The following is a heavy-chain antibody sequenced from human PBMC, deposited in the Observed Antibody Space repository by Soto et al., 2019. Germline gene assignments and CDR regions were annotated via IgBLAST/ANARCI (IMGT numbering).Heavy chain of an antibody. D-gene: IGHD2-15*01. CDR2: ISYDGSNK. Sequence: QVQLVGSGGGVVQPGRSLRLSCAASGFTFSSYAVHWVRQAPGKGLEWVAVISYDGSNKYYADSVKGRFTISRDNSKNTLYLQMNSLRAEDTAVYYCARDPLPAVVEAATRDYWGQGTLVTVSS. CDR3: ARDPLPAVVEAATRDY. V-gene: IGHV3-30-3*01. CDR1: GFTFSSYA. J-gene: IGHJ4*02.